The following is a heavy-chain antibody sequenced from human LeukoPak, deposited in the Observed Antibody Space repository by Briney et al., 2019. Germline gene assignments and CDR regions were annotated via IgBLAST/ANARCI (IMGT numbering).Heavy chain of an antibody. Sequence: SGPALFKPAQTLTLTCTFSGFSLSTSGMCVSWIRQPPGKALEWLSLIDWGGDKYYSTSLKTRLTISKDTSKNQVVLTMTNMDPVDTATYYCARISPARTYFDYWGQGTLVTLSS. J-gene: IGHJ4*02. CDR3: ARISPARTYFDY. CDR2: IDWGGDK. V-gene: IGHV2-70*01. CDR1: GFSLSTSGMC.